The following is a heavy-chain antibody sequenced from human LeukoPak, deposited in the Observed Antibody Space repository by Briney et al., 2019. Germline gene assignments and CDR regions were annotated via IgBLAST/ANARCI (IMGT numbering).Heavy chain of an antibody. Sequence: GGSLRLSCAASAFTVSSNHMSWVRQAPGKGLEWVSLIYSGGGTYYAASVKGRFTISRDNSKNTLYLQMNSLRAEDTAVYYCARGPISSLAFDYWGQGTLVSVSS. J-gene: IGHJ4*02. V-gene: IGHV3-66*01. CDR3: ARGPISSLAFDY. CDR2: IYSGGGT. CDR1: AFTVSSNH. D-gene: IGHD3-16*02.